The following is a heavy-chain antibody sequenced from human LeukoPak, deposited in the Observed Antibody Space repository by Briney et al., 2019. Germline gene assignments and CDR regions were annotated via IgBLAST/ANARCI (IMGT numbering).Heavy chain of an antibody. CDR1: GYTFTSYY. CDR2: NNHSGGST. CDR3: ARVDTAMASFDY. Sequence: ASVKVSCKASGYTFTSYYMHWVRQAPGQGLDWMGVNNHSGGSTSYAQKFQGRVTMTRDTSTSTVYMELSSLRSEDTAVYYCARVDTAMASFDYWGQGTLVTVSS. D-gene: IGHD5-18*01. V-gene: IGHV1-46*01. J-gene: IGHJ4*02.